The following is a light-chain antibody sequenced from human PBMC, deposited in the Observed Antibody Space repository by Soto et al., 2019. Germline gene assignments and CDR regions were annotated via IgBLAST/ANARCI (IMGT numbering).Light chain of an antibody. Sequence: QSALTQPASVSGSPGQSITISCTGTSSDVGAYNYVSWYQQHPGKAPKLIISEVSDRPSGISTRFTGSKSGNMASLTISGLQTEDEADYFCSSYTTTSTLVFGGGTQLTV. V-gene: IGLV2-14*01. CDR3: SSYTTTSTLV. CDR2: EVS. J-gene: IGLJ2*01. CDR1: SSDVGAYNY.